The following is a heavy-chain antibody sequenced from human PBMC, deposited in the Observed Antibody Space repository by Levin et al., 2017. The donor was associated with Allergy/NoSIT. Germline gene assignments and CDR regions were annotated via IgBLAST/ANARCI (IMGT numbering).Heavy chain of an antibody. V-gene: IGHV1-69*06. Sequence: SVKVSCKASGGTFSSYAISWVRQAPGQGLEWMGGIIPIFGTANYAQKFQGRVTITADKSTSTAYMELSSLRSEDTAVYYCARVAAAGGKYNWFDPWGQGTLVTVSS. CDR1: GGTFSSYA. J-gene: IGHJ5*02. CDR2: IIPIFGTA. D-gene: IGHD6-13*01. CDR3: ARVAAAGGKYNWFDP.